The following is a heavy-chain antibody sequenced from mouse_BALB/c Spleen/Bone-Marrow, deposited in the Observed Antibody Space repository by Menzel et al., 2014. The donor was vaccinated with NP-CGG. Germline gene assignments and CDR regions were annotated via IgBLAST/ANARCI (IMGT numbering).Heavy chain of an antibody. V-gene: IGHV5-6-3*01. CDR2: INSNGGST. J-gene: IGHJ4*01. CDR3: ARIWAYYAMDY. D-gene: IGHD4-1*01. CDR1: GFTFSSYG. Sequence: EVKLQESGGGLVQLGGSLKLSCAASGFTFSSYGMSWVRQTPDKRLELVATINSNGGSTYYPDSVKGRFTISRDNAKNTLYLQMSSLKSEDTAMYYCARIWAYYAMDYWGQGTSVTVSS.